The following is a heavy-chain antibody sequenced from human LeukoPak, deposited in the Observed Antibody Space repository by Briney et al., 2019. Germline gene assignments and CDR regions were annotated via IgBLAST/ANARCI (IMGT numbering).Heavy chain of an antibody. CDR3: AREGIVVVPAAITAGYSAFDI. J-gene: IGHJ3*02. V-gene: IGHV3-74*01. Sequence: GRSLRLSCAASGFTFSSYWMHWVRQAPGKGLVWVSRINSDGSSTSYADSVKGRFTISRDNAKNTLYLQMNSLRAEDTAVYYCAREGIVVVPAAITAGYSAFDIWGQGTMVTVSS. CDR2: INSDGSST. CDR1: GFTFSSYW. D-gene: IGHD2-2*01.